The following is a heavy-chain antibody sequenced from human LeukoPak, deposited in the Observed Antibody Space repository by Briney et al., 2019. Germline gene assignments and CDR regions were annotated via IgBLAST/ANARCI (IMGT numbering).Heavy chain of an antibody. Sequence: APVKVSCKASGYTFTGYYIHWVRQAPGQGLEWMGRINPNSGGTNYAQKFQGRVTMTRDTSISTAYMELSRLRSDDTAVYFCARDHDTSGSYFVDYWGQGTLVTVSS. CDR3: ARDHDTSGSYFVDY. V-gene: IGHV1-2*06. CDR1: GYTFTGYY. J-gene: IGHJ4*02. D-gene: IGHD3-22*01. CDR2: INPNSGGT.